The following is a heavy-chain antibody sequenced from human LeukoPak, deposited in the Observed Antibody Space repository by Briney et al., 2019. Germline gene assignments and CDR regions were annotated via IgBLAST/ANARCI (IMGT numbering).Heavy chain of an antibody. CDR2: INPNSGGT. Sequence: ASVKVSCKASGGTFSSYAISWVRQAPGQGLEWMGWINPNSGGTNYAQKFQGRVTMTRDTSISTAYMELSRLRSDDTAVYYCARSAGTTVTSPGDYWGQGTLVTVSS. CDR1: GGTFSSYA. D-gene: IGHD4-11*01. CDR3: ARSAGTTVTSPGDY. V-gene: IGHV1-2*02. J-gene: IGHJ4*02.